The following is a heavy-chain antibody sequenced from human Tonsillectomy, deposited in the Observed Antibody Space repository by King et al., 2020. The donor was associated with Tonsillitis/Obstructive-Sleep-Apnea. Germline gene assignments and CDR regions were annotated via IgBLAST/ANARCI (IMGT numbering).Heavy chain of an antibody. J-gene: IGHJ4*02. D-gene: IGHD3-10*01. V-gene: IGHV3-48*02. CDR1: GFTFSNYA. CDR3: ARLGVEGVITDC. CDR2: ISSSSSPI. Sequence: VQLVESGGGLVQPGGSLRVSCAASGFTFSNYAMNWVRQAPGKGLEWISYISSSSSPIFYADSVKGRFTISRDNAKNSLYLQMNSLRDEDTAVYYCARLGVEGVITDCWGQGTLVTVS.